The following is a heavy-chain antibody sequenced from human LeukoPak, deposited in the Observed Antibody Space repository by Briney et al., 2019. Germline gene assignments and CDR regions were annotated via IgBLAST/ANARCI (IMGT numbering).Heavy chain of an antibody. CDR2: IDRDGVT. V-gene: IGHV3-13*01. D-gene: IGHD4-17*01. CDR1: GFMFSKYD. J-gene: IGHJ4*02. CDR3: ARENLEYGDYAIDY. Sequence: GGSLRLSCAASGFMFSKYDMHWVRQVTGKGLEWVSGIDRDGVTYYSGSVRGRFTTSRDNAKNSLDLKMNTLRAGDTGVYYCARENLEYGDYAIDYWGQGILVIVSS.